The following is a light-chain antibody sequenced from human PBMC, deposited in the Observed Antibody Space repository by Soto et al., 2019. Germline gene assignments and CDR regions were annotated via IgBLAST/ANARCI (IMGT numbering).Light chain of an antibody. CDR3: CSYAASSTYV. J-gene: IGLJ1*01. CDR1: SSDVGGYNL. Sequence: QSALTQPASVSGSPGQSITISCTGTSSDVGGYNLVSWYQQHPGKAPKLMIYEVSKRPSGVSNRFSGSKSGNTASLTISGLQAEDEADYYCCSYAASSTYVFGTGTKLTVL. V-gene: IGLV2-23*02. CDR2: EVS.